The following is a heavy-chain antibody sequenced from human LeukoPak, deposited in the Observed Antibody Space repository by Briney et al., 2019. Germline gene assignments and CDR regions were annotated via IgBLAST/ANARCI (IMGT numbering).Heavy chain of an antibody. CDR1: GYTFTIYA. CDR2: INTNTGNP. J-gene: IGHJ4*02. V-gene: IGHV7-4-1*02. Sequence: ASVKVSCTASGYTFTIYAMNWVRQAPGQGLEWMGWINTNTGNPTYAQGFTGRFVFSLDTSVSTAYLQISSLKAEDTAVYYCARSPPFDYGVYDFDYWGQGTLVTVSS. CDR3: ARSPPFDYGVYDFDY. D-gene: IGHD4-17*01.